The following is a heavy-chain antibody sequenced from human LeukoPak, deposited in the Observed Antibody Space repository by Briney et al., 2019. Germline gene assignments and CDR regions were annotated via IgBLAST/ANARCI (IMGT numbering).Heavy chain of an antibody. CDR3: ATKPNGDYYFDY. D-gene: IGHD4-17*01. CDR1: GGSISSWDYY. J-gene: IGHJ4*02. V-gene: IGHV4-30-4*01. CDR2: IHSSGST. Sequence: SETLSLTCTVSGGSISSWDYYWSWIRQPPGKGLEWIGYIHSSGSTYYNPSLKSRVTISVDTSKNQFSLRLSSVTAADTAVYYCATKPNGDYYFDYWAREPWSPSPQ.